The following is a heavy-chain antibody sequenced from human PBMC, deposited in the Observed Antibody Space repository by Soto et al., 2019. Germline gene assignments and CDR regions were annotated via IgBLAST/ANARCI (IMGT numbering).Heavy chain of an antibody. CDR1: GYTFSTYA. J-gene: IGHJ2*01. V-gene: IGHV1-3*01. Sequence: QVQLVQSGAEVKKPGASVKVSCKASGYTFSTYAMHWVRQAPGQRLEWMGWINAGNGNTKCSQKFQGRVTITRDTAERTANRELSSLRSEDTAVYDCARRAAGGGGDWYFDLWGRGTLVTVSS. D-gene: IGHD2-15*01. CDR2: INAGNGNT. CDR3: ARRAAGGGGDWYFDL.